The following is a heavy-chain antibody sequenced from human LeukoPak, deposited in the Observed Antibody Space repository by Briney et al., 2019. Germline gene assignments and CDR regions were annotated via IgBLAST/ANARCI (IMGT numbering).Heavy chain of an antibody. J-gene: IGHJ4*02. D-gene: IGHD6-6*01. CDR1: GFTFSNYA. CDR2: LTGSGGNT. CDR3: ARELYSSSGPFDY. Sequence: GGSLRLSCAASGFTFSNYAMSWVRQAPGKGLEWVSGLTGSGGNTYYADSVKGRFTISRDNSKNTLYLQMSSLRAEDTAVYYCARELYSSSGPFDYWGQGTLVTVSS. V-gene: IGHV3-23*01.